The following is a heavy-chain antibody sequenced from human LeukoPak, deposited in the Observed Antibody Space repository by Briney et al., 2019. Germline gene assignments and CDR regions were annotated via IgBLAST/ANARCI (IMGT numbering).Heavy chain of an antibody. CDR2: IYAGGNT. Sequence: GGSLRLSCSASGFTFSRHAMHWVRQAPGKGLEWVSVIYAGGNTYYADSVKGRFTISRDNSKNTLYLQMNSLRAEDTPVYYCASMKQWRFDYWGQGTLVTVSS. CDR1: GFTFSRHA. V-gene: IGHV3-53*01. CDR3: ASMKQWRFDY. J-gene: IGHJ4*02. D-gene: IGHD6-19*01.